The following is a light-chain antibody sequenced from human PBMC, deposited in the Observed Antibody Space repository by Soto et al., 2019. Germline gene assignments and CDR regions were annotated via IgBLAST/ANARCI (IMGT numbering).Light chain of an antibody. V-gene: IGKV3-15*01. J-gene: IGKJ2*01. CDR1: QRVSSN. CDR2: DAS. Sequence: EMVMTQSPATLSVSPGERATLSCRASQRVSSNLAWYQQKPGQAPRLLIYDASTRATGIPARFSGSGSGTEFTLTIGRLQSEDFAVFYCQQYNNWPPGTFCQGTKLEIK. CDR3: QQYNNWPPGT.